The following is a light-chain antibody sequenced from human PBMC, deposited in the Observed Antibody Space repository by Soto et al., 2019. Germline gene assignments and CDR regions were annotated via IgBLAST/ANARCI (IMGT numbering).Light chain of an antibody. CDR3: HQRQYWPPIT. V-gene: IGKV3-11*01. CDR1: LSVSVY. CDR2: DAS. Sequence: SQTTLSVSPGERPTLSCRTSLSVSVYLDWYQQKPGQAPRLLISDASNRATGIPARFSGSGSGTDFTLTISSLDPEDFAVYYCHQRQYWPPITFGQGTRLEIK. J-gene: IGKJ5*01.